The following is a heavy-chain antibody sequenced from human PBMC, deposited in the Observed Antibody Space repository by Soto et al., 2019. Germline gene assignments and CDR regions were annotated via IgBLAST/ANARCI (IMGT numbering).Heavy chain of an antibody. Sequence: PGESLKISCKASGYSFSNLWIGWVRQMPGKGLEWMGIIYPGDSDTRYSPSFQGQVTISADKSITTAYLQWSSLKASDTAMYYCARWGSSTLFYGMDVWGQGTTVTVSS. CDR1: GYSFSNLW. V-gene: IGHV5-51*01. J-gene: IGHJ6*02. D-gene: IGHD6-13*01. CDR3: ARWGSSTLFYGMDV. CDR2: IYPGDSDT.